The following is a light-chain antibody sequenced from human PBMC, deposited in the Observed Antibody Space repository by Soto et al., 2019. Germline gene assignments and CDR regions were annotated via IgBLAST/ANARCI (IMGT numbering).Light chain of an antibody. V-gene: IGLV1-44*01. CDR3: ASWDDTLSAWV. J-gene: IGLJ3*02. Sequence: QSVLTQPPSASGTPGQRVTISCSGSSSNIGSNSANWYQQFPGTAPKLLISNYAQRPSGAPDRFSGSKSGTSASLAISGLQSDDEAVYFCASWDDTLSAWVFGGGTKLTVL. CDR1: SSNIGSNS. CDR2: NYA.